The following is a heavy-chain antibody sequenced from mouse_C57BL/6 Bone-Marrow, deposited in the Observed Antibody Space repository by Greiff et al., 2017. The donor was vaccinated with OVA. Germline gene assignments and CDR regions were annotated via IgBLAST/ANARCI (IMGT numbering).Heavy chain of an antibody. CDR1: GYTFTDYY. CDR2: INPYNGGT. V-gene: IGHV1-19*01. Sequence: VQLQQSGPVLVKPGASVKMSCKASGYTFTDYYMNWVKQSHGKSLEWIGVINPYNGGTSYNQKFKGKATLTVDKSSSTAYMELNSLTSEDSAVYYCARRRVFYYGNFDYWGQGTTLTVSS. J-gene: IGHJ2*01. CDR3: ARRRVFYYGNFDY. D-gene: IGHD2-1*01.